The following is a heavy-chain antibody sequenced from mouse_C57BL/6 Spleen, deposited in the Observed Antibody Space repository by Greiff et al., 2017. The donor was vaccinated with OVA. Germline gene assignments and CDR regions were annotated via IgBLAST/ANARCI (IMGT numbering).Heavy chain of an antibody. CDR3: ARRYDYDGWYFDV. D-gene: IGHD2-4*01. CDR1: GFTFSDYG. V-gene: IGHV5-17*01. CDR2: ISSGSSTI. J-gene: IGHJ1*03. Sequence: EVQLVESGGGLVKPGGSLKLSCAASGFTFSDYGMHWVRQAPEKGLEWVAYISSGSSTIYYADTVKGRFTISRDNAKNTLFLQMTSLRSEDTAMYYCARRYDYDGWYFDVWGTGTTVTVSS.